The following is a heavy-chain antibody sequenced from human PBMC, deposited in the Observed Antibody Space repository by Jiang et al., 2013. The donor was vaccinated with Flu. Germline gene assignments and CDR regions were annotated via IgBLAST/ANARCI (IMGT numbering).Heavy chain of an antibody. CDR2: TYYRSKWYN. D-gene: IGHD5-12*01. J-gene: IGHJ4*02. Sequence: SVSSNSAAWNWIRQSPSRGLEWLGRTYYRSKWYNDYAVSVKSRITINPDTSKNQLSLQLNSVTPEDTAVYYCTREGYSGYDYYFDYWGQGTLVTVSS. CDR1: SVSSNSAA. CDR3: TREGYSGYDYYFDY. V-gene: IGHV6-1*01.